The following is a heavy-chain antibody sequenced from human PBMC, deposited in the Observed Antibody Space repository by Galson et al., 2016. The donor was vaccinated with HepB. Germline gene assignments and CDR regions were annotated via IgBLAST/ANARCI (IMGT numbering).Heavy chain of an antibody. Sequence: SLRLSCAASGFAFSSYSMNWVRQAPGKGLEWVSSISGSSSTRYYADSVKGRFTISRDNAKNSLYLQMTSLRAEDTAVYYCARGDIVGAIFDYWGQGTLVTVSS. D-gene: IGHD1-26*01. V-gene: IGHV3-21*01. CDR3: ARGDIVGAIFDY. J-gene: IGHJ4*02. CDR1: GFAFSSYS. CDR2: ISGSSSTR.